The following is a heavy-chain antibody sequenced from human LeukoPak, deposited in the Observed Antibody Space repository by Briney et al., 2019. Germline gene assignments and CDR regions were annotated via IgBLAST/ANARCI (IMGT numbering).Heavy chain of an antibody. J-gene: IGHJ4*02. CDR3: TRHEYCSSTSCDTVGDY. CDR1: GFTFSGSA. CDR2: IRSKANSYAT. D-gene: IGHD2-2*02. V-gene: IGHV3-73*01. Sequence: PGGSLRLSCAASGFTFSGSAMHWVRQASGKGLEWVGRIRSKANSYATAYAASVKGRFTISRDDSKNTAYLQMNSLKTEDTAVYYCTRHEYCSSTSCDTVGDYWGQGTLVTVSS.